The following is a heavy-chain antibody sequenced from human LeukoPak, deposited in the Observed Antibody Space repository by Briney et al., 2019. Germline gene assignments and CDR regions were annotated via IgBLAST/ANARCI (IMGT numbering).Heavy chain of an antibody. CDR1: GGSISSGGYY. J-gene: IGHJ4*02. V-gene: IGHV4-31*03. Sequence: SETLSLTCTVSGGSISSGGYYWSWIRQHPGKGLEWIGYIYYSGSTYYNPSLKSRVTISVDTSKNQFSLKLSSVTAADTAVYYCARAGYCSSTSCLNAGGFGYWGQGTLVTVSS. CDR3: ARAGYCSSTSCLNAGGFGY. CDR2: IYYSGST. D-gene: IGHD2-2*01.